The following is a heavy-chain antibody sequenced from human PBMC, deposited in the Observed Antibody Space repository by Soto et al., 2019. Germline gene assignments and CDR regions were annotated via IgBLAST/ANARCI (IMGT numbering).Heavy chain of an antibody. CDR1: EFTFTTYT. D-gene: IGHD2-21*02. CDR3: ARDRYCGDDCYSGIDY. CDR2: TSYDGSHK. J-gene: IGHJ4*02. Sequence: GGSLRLSCAASEFTFTTYTMHWVRQAPGKGLEWVAVTSYDGSHKYYADFVKGRFTISRDNSKSTLYLQMNSLRAEDTAVYYCARDRYCGDDCYSGIDYWGRGTLVTVSS. V-gene: IGHV3-30-3*01.